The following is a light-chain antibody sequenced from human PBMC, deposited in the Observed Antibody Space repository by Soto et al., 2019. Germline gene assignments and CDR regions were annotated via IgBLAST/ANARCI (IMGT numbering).Light chain of an antibody. Sequence: DIQMTQSPSSLSASVGDRVTITCRASQSITTYINWYQQKPDKAPRLLIYAESSLQSGVPSRFSGSGSGADFTLTISTLQPEDFATYYCQQSYGTPLTFGGGTKVEI. CDR3: QQSYGTPLT. V-gene: IGKV1-39*01. CDR2: AES. J-gene: IGKJ4*01. CDR1: QSITTY.